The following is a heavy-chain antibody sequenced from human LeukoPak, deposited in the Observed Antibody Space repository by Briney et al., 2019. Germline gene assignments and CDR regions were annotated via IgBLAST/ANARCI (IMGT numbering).Heavy chain of an antibody. CDR2: ISGSGGST. J-gene: IGHJ4*02. D-gene: IGHD3-3*01. CDR1: GFTFSSYA. Sequence: GGSLRLSCAASGFTFSSYAMSWVRQAPGKGLEWVSAISGSGGSTYYADSVKGRFTISRDNSKNTLYLQMSSLRAEDTAVYYCAKSDFWSGYYGYWGQGTLVTVSS. CDR3: AKSDFWSGYYGY. V-gene: IGHV3-23*01.